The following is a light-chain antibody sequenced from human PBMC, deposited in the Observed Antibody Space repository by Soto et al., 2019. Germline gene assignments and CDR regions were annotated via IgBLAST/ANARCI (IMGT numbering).Light chain of an antibody. J-gene: IGKJ4*01. CDR2: GAF. V-gene: IGKV1-39*01. CDR1: QSISNY. Sequence: DIQMTQSPSSLSASVGDRVTITCRTSQSISNYLNWYQQQPGKAPKLLIYGAFSLQSGVPSRFSGSGSGTDFTLTISSLQPEDFATYYCQQSYSAPQVTVGGGTKVDI. CDR3: QQSYSAPQVT.